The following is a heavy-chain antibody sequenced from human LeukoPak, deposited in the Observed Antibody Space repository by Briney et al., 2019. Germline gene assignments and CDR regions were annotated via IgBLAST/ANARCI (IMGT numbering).Heavy chain of an antibody. CDR3: APTVWTGSWFDP. CDR2: IYSGGST. D-gene: IGHD3/OR15-3a*01. J-gene: IGHJ5*02. Sequence: GGSLRLSCAASGFTVSSNYMSWVRQAPGKGLEWVSVIYSGGSTYYADSVKGRFTISRDNSKNTLYLQMNSLRAEDTAVYYCAPTVWTGSWFDPWGQGTLVTVSS. CDR1: GFTVSSNY. V-gene: IGHV3-53*01.